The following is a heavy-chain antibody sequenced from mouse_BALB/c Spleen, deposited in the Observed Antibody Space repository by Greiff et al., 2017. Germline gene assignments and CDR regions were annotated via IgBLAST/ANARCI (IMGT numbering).Heavy chain of an antibody. Sequence: VQLQQPGAELVKPGASVKLSCKASGYTFTSYWMHWVKQRPGQGLEWIGEINPSNGRTNYNEKFKSKATLTVDKSSSTAYMQLSSLTSEDSAVYYCARDILYGSSWAYWGQGTLVTVSA. D-gene: IGHD1-1*01. V-gene: IGHV1S81*02. J-gene: IGHJ3*01. CDR3: ARDILYGSSWAY. CDR1: GYTFTSYW. CDR2: INPSNGRT.